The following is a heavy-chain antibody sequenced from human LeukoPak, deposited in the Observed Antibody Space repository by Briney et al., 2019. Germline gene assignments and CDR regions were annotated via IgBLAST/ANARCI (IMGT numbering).Heavy chain of an antibody. D-gene: IGHD3-22*01. V-gene: IGHV4-39*07. J-gene: IGHJ1*01. CDR3: ARGAYDSSGYPEYFQH. Sequence: SETLSLTCTVSGGSISSSSYYWGWIRQPPGKGLEWIGSIYYSGSTNYNPSLKSRVTMSVDTSKNQFSLKLSSVTAADTAVYYCARGAYDSSGYPEYFQHWGQGTLVTVSS. CDR2: IYYSGST. CDR1: GGSISSSSYY.